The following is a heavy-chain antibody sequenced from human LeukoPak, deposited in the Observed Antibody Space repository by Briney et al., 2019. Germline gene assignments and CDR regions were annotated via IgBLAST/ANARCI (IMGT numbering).Heavy chain of an antibody. CDR3: ARDITSAGIPGDY. J-gene: IGHJ4*02. CDR1: GFTFKNSW. V-gene: IGHV3-7*05. CDR2: IKHDGRDK. D-gene: IGHD6-13*01. Sequence: PGGSLRLSCAASGFTFKNSWMSWVRQAPGKGLEWVANIKHDGRDKYYVDSVRGRFTISRDNSKNSLYLQMNTLRTEDTALYYCARDITSAGIPGDYWGQGTQVTVSS.